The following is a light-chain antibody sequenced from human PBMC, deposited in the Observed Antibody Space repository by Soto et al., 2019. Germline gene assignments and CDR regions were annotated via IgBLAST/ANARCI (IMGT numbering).Light chain of an antibody. Sequence: QSVLTQPPSASGSPGQSVTISCTGTSSDVGRYNYVSWYQQHPGKAPKLMIYEVNKRPSGVPDRFSGSKSGNTASLSVSGLQADDEAHYYCTSYGGSNAYVIIGGGTKLTVL. CDR3: TSYGGSNAYVI. V-gene: IGLV2-8*01. CDR1: SSDVGRYNY. J-gene: IGLJ2*01. CDR2: EVN.